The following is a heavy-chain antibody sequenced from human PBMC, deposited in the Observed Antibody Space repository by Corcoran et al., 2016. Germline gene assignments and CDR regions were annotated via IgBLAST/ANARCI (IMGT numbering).Heavy chain of an antibody. J-gene: IGHJ2*01. CDR1: GGSFSGYY. CDR2: INHSGST. Sequence: QVQLQQWGAGLLKPSETLSLTCAVYGGSFSGYYWSWIRQPPGKGLEWIGEINHSGSTNYNPSLKSRVTISVDTSKNQFSLKLSSVTAADTAVYYWARGSRRLDNNGWYFDLWGRGTLVTVSS. V-gene: IGHV4-34*01. CDR3: ARGSRRLDNNGWYFDL. D-gene: IGHD1-1*01.